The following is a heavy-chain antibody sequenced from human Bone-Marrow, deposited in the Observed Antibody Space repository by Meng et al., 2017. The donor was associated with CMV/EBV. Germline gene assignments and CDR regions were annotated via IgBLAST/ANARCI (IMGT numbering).Heavy chain of an antibody. J-gene: IGHJ3*02. CDR3: ARDALEASNAFDI. CDR2: IYSGGST. D-gene: IGHD2-2*01. Sequence: GESLKISCAASGFTVSSKYMNWVRQAPGKGLEWVSVIYSGGSTNYADSVKGRFTISRDNSKNTLYLQMNSLRAEDTAVYYCARDALEASNAFDIWGQGTMVTVSS. V-gene: IGHV3-66*02. CDR1: GFTVSSKY.